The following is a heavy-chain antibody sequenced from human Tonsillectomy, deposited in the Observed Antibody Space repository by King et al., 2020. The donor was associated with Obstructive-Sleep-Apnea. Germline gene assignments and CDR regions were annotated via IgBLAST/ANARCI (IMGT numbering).Heavy chain of an antibody. CDR3: AREFGYSGYDCFDY. Sequence: VQLVESGGGVVQPGRSLRLSCAASGFTFSSYAMHWVRQAPGKGLEWVAVISYDGSNKYYADSVKGRFTISRDNSKNTLYLQMNSLRAEDTAVYYCAREFGYSGYDCFDYWGQGTLVTVSS. CDR1: GFTFSSYA. J-gene: IGHJ4*02. CDR2: ISYDGSNK. D-gene: IGHD5-12*01. V-gene: IGHV3-30*04.